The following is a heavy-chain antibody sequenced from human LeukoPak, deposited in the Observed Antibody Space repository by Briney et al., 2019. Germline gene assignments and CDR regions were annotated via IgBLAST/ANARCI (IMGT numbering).Heavy chain of an antibody. CDR1: GFTVSSNY. J-gene: IGHJ4*02. V-gene: IGHV3-53*04. D-gene: IGHD3-3*01. Sequence: GGSLRLSCAASGFTVSSNYMSWVRQAPGKGLEWVSVIYSGGSTYYADSVKGRFTTSRHNSKNTLYLQMNSLRAEDTAVYYCASHDFWSGYAKDYWGQGTLVTVSS. CDR3: ASHDFWSGYAKDY. CDR2: IYSGGST.